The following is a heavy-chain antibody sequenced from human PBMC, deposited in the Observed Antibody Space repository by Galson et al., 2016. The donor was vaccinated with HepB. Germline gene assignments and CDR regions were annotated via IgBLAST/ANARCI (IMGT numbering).Heavy chain of an antibody. J-gene: IGHJ5*02. CDR1: GFTFSSYA. V-gene: IGHV3-23*01. CDR2: ISGDGGTT. D-gene: IGHD2-15*01. Sequence: SLRLSCAASGFTFSSYAMSWVRQAPGKGLEWVSGISGDGGTTYYKDSVKGRFTISRDNSKNTLYLQMNSLRADATAVYYCAKRRTYCSGGRCHSGWFDPWGQGTLVTVSS. CDR3: AKRRTYCSGGRCHSGWFDP.